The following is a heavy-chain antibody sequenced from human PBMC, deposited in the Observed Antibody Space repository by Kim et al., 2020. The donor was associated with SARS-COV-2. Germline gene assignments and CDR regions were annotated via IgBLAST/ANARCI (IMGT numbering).Heavy chain of an antibody. Sequence: YCNPSLKSRVTISVDTSKNHFSLKLSSVTATDTAVYYCARGVDYGGNHFDYWGQGTLVTVSS. J-gene: IGHJ4*02. D-gene: IGHD4-17*01. CDR3: ARGVDYGGNHFDY. V-gene: IGHV4-39*02.